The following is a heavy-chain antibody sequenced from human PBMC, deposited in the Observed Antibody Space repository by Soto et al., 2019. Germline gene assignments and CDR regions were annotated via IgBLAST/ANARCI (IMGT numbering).Heavy chain of an antibody. J-gene: IGHJ4*02. CDR2: VYYTGST. CDR1: GGSISGSY. D-gene: IGHD6-19*01. V-gene: IGHV4-59*01. Sequence: LSLTCSVSGGSISGSYWSWIRQSPGKGLEWLGCVYYTGSTNYSPSLRSRVSISVDTSKNEFSLRLSSVTAADTAVYFCARSVAVPGAHIDYWGQGTQVTVSS. CDR3: ARSVAVPGAHIDY.